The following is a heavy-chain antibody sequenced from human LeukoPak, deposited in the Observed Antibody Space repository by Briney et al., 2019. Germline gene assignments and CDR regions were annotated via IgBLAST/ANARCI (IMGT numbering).Heavy chain of an antibody. D-gene: IGHD6-19*01. V-gene: IGHV3-30-3*01. J-gene: IGHJ5*02. CDR1: GFTFSSYA. Sequence: GGSLRLSCAASGFTFSSYAMHWVRQAPGKGLEWVAVISYDGSNKYYADSVKGRFTISRDNSKNTLYLQMNSLRAEDTAVYCCARDRPTIAVASNWFDPWGQGTLVTVSS. CDR2: ISYDGSNK. CDR3: ARDRPTIAVASNWFDP.